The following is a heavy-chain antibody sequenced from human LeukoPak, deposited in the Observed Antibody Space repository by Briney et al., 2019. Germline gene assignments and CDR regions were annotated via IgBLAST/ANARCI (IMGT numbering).Heavy chain of an antibody. CDR1: GFTFSTYS. D-gene: IGHD7-27*01. CDR2: ISSSSDYI. J-gene: IGHJ4*02. Sequence: PGGSLRLSCAASGFTFSTYSMNWVPQAPGKGLEWVSSISSSSDYIYYADSLKGRFTISRDNAKNALYLQINSLRVEDTAVYYCARDPWGSRGYWGQGTLVTVSS. CDR3: ARDPWGSRGY. V-gene: IGHV3-21*06.